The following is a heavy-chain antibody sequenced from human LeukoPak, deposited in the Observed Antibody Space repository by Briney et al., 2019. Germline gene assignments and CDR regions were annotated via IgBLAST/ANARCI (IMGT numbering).Heavy chain of an antibody. V-gene: IGHV1-2*02. CDR3: ARSSPHFDF. D-gene: IGHD6-13*01. Sequence: ASVKVSCKASGYTFSDYYIHWVRQAPGQGLEWMGWINPNSGGTNYAQNFQGRVTMTRDMSISTAYMELSRLRSDGTSVYFCARSSPHFDFWGQGTLVTVSS. CDR2: INPNSGGT. CDR1: GYTFSDYY. J-gene: IGHJ4*02.